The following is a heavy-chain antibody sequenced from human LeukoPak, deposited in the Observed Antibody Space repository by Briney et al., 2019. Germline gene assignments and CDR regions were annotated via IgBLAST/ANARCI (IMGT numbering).Heavy chain of an antibody. V-gene: IGHV4-30-4*01. CDR1: GGSSRSGDYF. J-gene: IGHJ4*02. D-gene: IGHD4-23*01. CDR2: IHYSGNT. CDR3: ARENNDYGGKKAFDY. Sequence: SQTLSLTCAVSGGSSRSGDYFWSWKRRPPGKGLEWIGHIHYSGNTYYNPSLKSRVSISVDTSKNQFSLKLSSVTAADTAVYYCARENNDYGGKKAFDYWGQGTLVTVSS.